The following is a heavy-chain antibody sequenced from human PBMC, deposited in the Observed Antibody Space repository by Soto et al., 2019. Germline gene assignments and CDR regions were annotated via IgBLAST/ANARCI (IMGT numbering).Heavy chain of an antibody. CDR1: GVTFNSYG. J-gene: IGHJ4*02. Sequence: XGALRRSCAASGVTFNSYGMHAVRQAPGNGLEWVAVISYDGSNKYYADSVKGRFTISRDNSKNTLYLQMNSLRAEDTAVYYCAILTGGYYDFWSGYYTGDDYWGQGTLVTVSS. CDR3: AILTGGYYDFWSGYYTGDDY. CDR2: ISYDGSNK. V-gene: IGHV3-30*03. D-gene: IGHD3-3*01.